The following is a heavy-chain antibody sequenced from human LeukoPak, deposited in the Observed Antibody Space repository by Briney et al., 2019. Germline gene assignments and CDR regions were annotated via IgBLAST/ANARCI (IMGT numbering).Heavy chain of an antibody. D-gene: IGHD6-13*01. J-gene: IGHJ3*02. CDR3: ASSVMPAAAGSAFDI. CDR2: IYYSGST. V-gene: IGHV4-39*07. Sequence: SETLSLTCTASGGSISSSSYYWGGIRPPPGKGRVWGVSIYYSGSTYYNPSLKSRVTISVDTSKNQFSLKLSSVTAADTAVYYCASSVMPAAAGSAFDIWGQGTMVTVSS. CDR1: GGSISSSSYY.